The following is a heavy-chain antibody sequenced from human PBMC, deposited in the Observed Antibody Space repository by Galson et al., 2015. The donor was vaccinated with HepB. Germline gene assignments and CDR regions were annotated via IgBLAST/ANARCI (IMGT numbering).Heavy chain of an antibody. CDR3: ARVSYSITMIVVVTGAFDI. V-gene: IGHV1-18*01. J-gene: IGHJ3*02. CDR1: GYTFTSYG. CDR2: ISAYNGNT. Sequence: QSGAEVKKPGAPVKVSCTASGYTFTSYGISWVRQAPGQGLEWMGWISAYNGNTNYAQKLQGRVTMTTDTSTSTAYMELRSLRSDDTAVYYCARVSYSITMIVVVTGAFDIWGQGTMVTVSS. D-gene: IGHD3-22*01.